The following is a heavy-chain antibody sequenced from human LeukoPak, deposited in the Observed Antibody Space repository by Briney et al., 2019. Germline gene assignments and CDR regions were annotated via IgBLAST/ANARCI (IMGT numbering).Heavy chain of an antibody. D-gene: IGHD7-27*01. J-gene: IGHJ3*02. CDR1: GGTFSNDA. CDR2: VIPTLGIA. CDR3: ARDNLGRAFDI. V-gene: IGHV1-69*04. Sequence: ASVKVSCKASGGTFSNDAISWVRQAPGQGLEWMGRVIPTLGIALYAQRFKGRVTITADKSTSTAYMELSSLTFEDTAVYYCARDNLGRAFDIWGQGTMVTVSS.